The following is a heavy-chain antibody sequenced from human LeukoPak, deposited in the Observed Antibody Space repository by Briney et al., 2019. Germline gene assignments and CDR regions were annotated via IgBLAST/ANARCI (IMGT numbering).Heavy chain of an antibody. D-gene: IGHD1-26*01. CDR3: ARTARYSGSYSVARYYFDY. CDR1: GFTFSSYW. CDR2: IKQDGSEK. J-gene: IGHJ4*02. Sequence: GGSLSLSCAASGFTFSSYWMGWVRQAPGKGLEWVANIKQDGSEKYYVDSVKGRFTISRDNAKNSLYLQMNSLRAEDTAVYYCARTARYSGSYSVARYYFDYWGQGTLVTVSS. V-gene: IGHV3-7*01.